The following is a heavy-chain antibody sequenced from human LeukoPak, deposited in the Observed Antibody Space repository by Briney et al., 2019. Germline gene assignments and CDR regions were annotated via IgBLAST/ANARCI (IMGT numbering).Heavy chain of an antibody. V-gene: IGHV3-48*03. Sequence: PGGSLRLSCAASGFTFSSYEMNWVRQAPGKGLEWVSYISSSGSNIYYADSVKGRFTISRDNAKNSLYLQMNSLRAEDTAVYYCARARSRDYVWGSYRPGGYFQHWGQGTLVTVSS. CDR1: GFTFSSYE. CDR3: ARARSRDYVWGSYRPGGYFQH. D-gene: IGHD3-16*02. J-gene: IGHJ1*01. CDR2: ISSSGSNI.